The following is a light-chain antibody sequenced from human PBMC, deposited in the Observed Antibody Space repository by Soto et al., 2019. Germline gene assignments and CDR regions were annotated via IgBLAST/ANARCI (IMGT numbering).Light chain of an antibody. J-gene: IGKJ4*01. Sequence: DIQMTQSPSSLSASVGDRVTITCRASQDIRNYLNWFQQKPGKAPKLLMYHASTLQTGVPSRFSGSTDGTDFTLTISSLQPEDIATYYCQQFDDLPLTFGGGTKVDIK. V-gene: IGKV1-33*01. CDR3: QQFDDLPLT. CDR2: HAS. CDR1: QDIRNY.